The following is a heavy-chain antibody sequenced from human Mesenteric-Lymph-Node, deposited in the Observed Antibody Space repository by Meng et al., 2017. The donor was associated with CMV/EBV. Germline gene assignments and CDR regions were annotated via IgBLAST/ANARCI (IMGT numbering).Heavy chain of an antibody. D-gene: IGHD2-2*01. CDR1: GGSISGYF. V-gene: IGHV4-59*01. CDR3: ARDCSSTSCAFDY. CDR2: VHYSGST. Sequence: SETLSLTCTVSGGSISGYFWSWIRQPPGKGLEWIGYVHYSGSTTYNPSLKSRVTISVDTSKNQFSLKLSSVTPADTAVYYCARDCSSTSCAFDYWGQGTLVTVSS. J-gene: IGHJ4*02.